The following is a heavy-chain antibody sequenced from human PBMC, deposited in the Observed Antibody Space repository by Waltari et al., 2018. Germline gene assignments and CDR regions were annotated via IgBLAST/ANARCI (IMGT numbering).Heavy chain of an antibody. Sequence: QLQLQESGPGLVKPPETLSLTCTVSGGSISSSSYYWGWIRQPPGKGLEWIGSIYYSGSTYYNPSLKSRVTISVDTSKNQFSLKLSSVTAADTAVYYCARGFDSSSWFDAFDIWGQGTMVTVSS. J-gene: IGHJ3*02. V-gene: IGHV4-39*07. CDR3: ARGFDSSSWFDAFDI. CDR2: IYYSGST. D-gene: IGHD6-13*01. CDR1: GGSISSSSYY.